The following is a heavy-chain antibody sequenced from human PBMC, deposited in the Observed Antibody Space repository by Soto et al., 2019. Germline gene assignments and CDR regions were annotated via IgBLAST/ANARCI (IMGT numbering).Heavy chain of an antibody. V-gene: IGHV4-4*02. CDR1: GGSISSNNW. CDR2: IYHSGST. Sequence: QVQLQESGPGLVKPSGTLSLTCAVSGGSISSNNWWSWVRQPPGKGLEWIGEIYHSGSTNYNPSLKSRVTMSVDKSKNQVSLKLSSVTAADTAVYYCARGSLELGGEFDYWGQGALVIVSS. CDR3: ARGSLELGGEFDY. J-gene: IGHJ4*02. D-gene: IGHD1-26*01.